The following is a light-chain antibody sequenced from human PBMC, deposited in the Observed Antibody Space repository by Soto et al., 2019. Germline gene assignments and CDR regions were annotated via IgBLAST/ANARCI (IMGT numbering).Light chain of an antibody. CDR1: QSVSSSY. V-gene: IGKV3-20*01. Sequence: EIVLTQSPGTLSLSPGESATLSCRASQSVSSSYLAWYQQKPGQAPRVLIYDASSRATGIPDRFSGSGSGTEFTLTISRLEPEDLAVYYCQQYASSVTFGGGTKVEIK. CDR2: DAS. J-gene: IGKJ4*01. CDR3: QQYASSVT.